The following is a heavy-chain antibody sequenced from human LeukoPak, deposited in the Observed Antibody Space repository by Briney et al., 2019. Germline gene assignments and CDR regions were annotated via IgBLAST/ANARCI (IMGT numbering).Heavy chain of an antibody. Sequence: RGCLRLSCAAPGFTFSSYSMNWVRQAPGEGLEWVSSISSSSSYIYYADSVKGRFTISRDNAKNSLYLQMNSLRAEDTAVYYCARARYSYGTVDYWGQGTLVTVSS. V-gene: IGHV3-21*01. CDR3: ARARYSYGTVDY. D-gene: IGHD5-18*01. CDR2: ISSSSSYI. CDR1: GFTFSSYS. J-gene: IGHJ4*02.